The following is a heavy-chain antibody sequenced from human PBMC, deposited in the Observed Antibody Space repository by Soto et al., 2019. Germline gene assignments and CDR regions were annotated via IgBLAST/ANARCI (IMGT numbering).Heavy chain of an antibody. CDR2: IYYSGST. Sequence: LETLPLTCTVSGGSSSTYYWSWIRQPPGKGLEWIGNIYYSGSTNYNPSLKSRVTISVDTSKNQFSLKLTSVTAADTAVYYCARGGRGLYSSFDYWGQGTLVTVSS. V-gene: IGHV4-59*01. CDR3: ARGGRGLYSSFDY. D-gene: IGHD1-26*01. J-gene: IGHJ4*02. CDR1: GGSSSTYY.